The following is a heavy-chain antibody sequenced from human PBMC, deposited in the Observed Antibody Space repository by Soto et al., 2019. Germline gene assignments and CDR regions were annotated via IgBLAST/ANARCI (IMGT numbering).Heavy chain of an antibody. CDR2: IYYSGST. J-gene: IGHJ4*02. CDR3: ARGMSGDLTWALY. D-gene: IGHD3-3*01. CDR1: GGSISSYY. Sequence: PSETLSLTCTVSGGSISSYYWSWIRQPPGKGLEWIGYIYYSGSTNYNPSLKSRVTISVDTSKNQFSLKLSSVTAADTAVYYCARGMSGDLTWALYWGQGTLVTVS. V-gene: IGHV4-59*01.